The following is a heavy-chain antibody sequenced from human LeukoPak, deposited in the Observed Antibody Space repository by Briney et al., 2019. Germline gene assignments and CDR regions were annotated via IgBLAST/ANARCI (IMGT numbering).Heavy chain of an antibody. CDR1: GFTFSSYA. CDR3: ARERKGKTFDY. D-gene: IGHD4-23*01. J-gene: IGHJ4*02. CDR2: ISYDGSNK. V-gene: IGHV3-30-3*01. Sequence: GRSLRLSCAASGFTFSSYAMHWVRQAPGKGLEWVAVISYDGSNKYYADSVKGRFTISRDNSKNTLYLQMSSLRAEDTAVYYCARERKGKTFDYWGQGTLVTVSS.